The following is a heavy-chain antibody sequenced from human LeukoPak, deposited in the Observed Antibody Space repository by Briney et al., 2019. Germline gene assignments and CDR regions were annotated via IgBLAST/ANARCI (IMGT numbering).Heavy chain of an antibody. CDR1: GFTFSSYA. J-gene: IGHJ2*01. CDR3: ARDRTDYGDYEIGWYFDL. V-gene: IGHV3-30*04. Sequence: GGSLRLSCAASGFTFSSYAMHWVRQAPGKGLEWVAVISYDGSNKYYADSVKGRFTISRDNSKNTLYLQMNSLRAEDTAVYYCARDRTDYGDYEIGWYFDLWGRGTLVTVSS. D-gene: IGHD4-17*01. CDR2: ISYDGSNK.